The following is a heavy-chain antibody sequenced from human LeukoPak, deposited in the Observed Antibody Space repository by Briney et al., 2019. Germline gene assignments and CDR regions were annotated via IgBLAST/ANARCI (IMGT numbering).Heavy chain of an antibody. J-gene: IGHJ4*02. V-gene: IGHV3-30*18. CDR3: AKDGRQSLWSGYLIYYFDY. CDR1: GFTFSSYG. Sequence: QPGRSLRLSCAASGFTFSSYGMHWVRQAPGKGLEWVAVISYDGSNKYYADSVKGRFTISRDNSKNTLYLQMNSLRAEDTAVYYCAKDGRQSLWSGYLIYYFDYWGQGTLVTVSS. D-gene: IGHD3-3*01. CDR2: ISYDGSNK.